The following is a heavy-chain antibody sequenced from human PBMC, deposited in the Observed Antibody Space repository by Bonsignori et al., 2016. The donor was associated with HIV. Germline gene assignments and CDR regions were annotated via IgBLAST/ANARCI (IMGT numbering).Heavy chain of an antibody. CDR3: ARYYPRWLLDY. D-gene: IGHD1-26*01. Sequence: WVRQAPGQGLEWMGWISAYNGNTNYAQKLQGRVTMTTDTSTSTAYMELRSLRSDDTAVYYCARYYPRWLLDYWGQGTLVTVSS. CDR2: ISAYNGNT. J-gene: IGHJ4*02. V-gene: IGHV1-18*01.